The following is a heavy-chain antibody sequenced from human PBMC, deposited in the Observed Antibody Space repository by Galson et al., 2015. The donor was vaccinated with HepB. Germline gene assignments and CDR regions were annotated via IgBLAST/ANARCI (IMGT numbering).Heavy chain of an antibody. Sequence: SLRLSCAASGFTFSSYAMSWVRQAPGKGLEWVSSISGSGASTYSADSVKGRFTISRDNSKNTLYLQMSSLRADDTAVYYCARDVLAYSSLDYWGQGTLVTVSS. J-gene: IGHJ4*02. CDR2: ISGSGAST. D-gene: IGHD6-13*01. CDR3: ARDVLAYSSLDY. V-gene: IGHV3-23*01. CDR1: GFTFSSYA.